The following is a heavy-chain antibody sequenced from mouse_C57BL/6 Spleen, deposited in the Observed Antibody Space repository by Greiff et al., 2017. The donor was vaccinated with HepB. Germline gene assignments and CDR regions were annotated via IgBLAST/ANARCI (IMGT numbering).Heavy chain of an antibody. CDR3: ARSHYDYGNWYFDV. CDR2: IHPNSGST. J-gene: IGHJ1*03. Sequence: QVQLQQPGAELVKPGASVKLSCKASGYTFTSYWMHWVKQRPGQGLEWIGMIHPNSGSTNYNEKFKSKATLTVDKSSSTAYMQLSSLTSEDSAVYYCARSHYDYGNWYFDVWGTGTTVTVSS. D-gene: IGHD2-4*01. V-gene: IGHV1-64*01. CDR1: GYTFTSYW.